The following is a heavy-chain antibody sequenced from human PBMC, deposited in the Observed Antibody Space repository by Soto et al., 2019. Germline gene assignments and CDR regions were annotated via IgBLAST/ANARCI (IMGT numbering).Heavy chain of an antibody. CDR1: GGSISSGGYY. CDR3: ARVHPLDAFDV. J-gene: IGHJ3*01. CDR2: IYYSGST. V-gene: IGHV4-31*03. Sequence: SETLSLTCTVSGGSISSGGYYWSWIRQHPGRGLEWIGYIYYSGSTYYNPSLKSRVTISVDTSKNQFSLKLSSVTAADTAVYYCARVHPLDAFDVWGQGTMVTV.